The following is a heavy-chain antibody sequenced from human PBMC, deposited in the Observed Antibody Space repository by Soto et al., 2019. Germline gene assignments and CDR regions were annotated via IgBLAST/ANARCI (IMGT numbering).Heavy chain of an antibody. J-gene: IGHJ4*02. D-gene: IGHD6-13*01. CDR1: GGSISSGGYY. V-gene: IGHV4-31*03. Sequence: SETLSLTCTVSGGSISSGGYYWSWIRQHPGKGLEWIGYIYYSGSTYYNPSLKSRVTISVDTSKNQFSLKLSSVTAANTAVYYCARGIFSGGIAAATNSYYFDYWGQGTLVTVSS. CDR2: IYYSGST. CDR3: ARGIFSGGIAAATNSYYFDY.